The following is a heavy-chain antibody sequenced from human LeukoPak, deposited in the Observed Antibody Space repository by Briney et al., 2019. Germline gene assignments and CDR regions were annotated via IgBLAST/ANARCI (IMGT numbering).Heavy chain of an antibody. Sequence: ASVKVSCKASGYTCTSYYMHWVRQAPGQGLEWMGIINPSGGSTSYAQKFQGRVTMTRDTSTSTVYMELSSLRSEDTAVYYCARSCSSTSCSNDAFDIWGQGTMVTVSS. J-gene: IGHJ3*02. V-gene: IGHV1-46*01. CDR1: GYTCTSYY. CDR2: INPSGGST. D-gene: IGHD2-2*01. CDR3: ARSCSSTSCSNDAFDI.